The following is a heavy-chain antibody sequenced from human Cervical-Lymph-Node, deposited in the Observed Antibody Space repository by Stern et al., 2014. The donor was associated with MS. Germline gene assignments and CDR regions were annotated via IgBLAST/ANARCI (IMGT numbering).Heavy chain of an antibody. J-gene: IGHJ5*02. CDR1: GFPFISFS. V-gene: IGHV3-48*02. Sequence: EVQLVESGGGLVQPGGPLRLSWAASGFPFISFSMNWVRQPPGTGREWVSYISSSSSTIYYADSVKGRFTISRDNAKNSLYLQMNSLRDEDTAVYYCAREDELGGTAWGQGTLVTVSS. CDR2: ISSSSSTI. CDR3: AREDELGGTA. D-gene: IGHD1-14*01.